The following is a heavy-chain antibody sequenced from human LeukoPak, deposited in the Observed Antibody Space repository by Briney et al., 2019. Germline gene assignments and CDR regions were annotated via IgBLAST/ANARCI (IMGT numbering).Heavy chain of an antibody. J-gene: IGHJ4*02. CDR3: ARAFIAAAGTDY. CDR2: ISAYNGNT. Sequence: ASVKVSCKASGYTFTGYYMHWVRQAPGQGLEWMGWISAYNGNTNYAQKLQGRVTMTTDTSTSTAYMELRSLRSDDTAVYYCARAFIAAAGTDYWGQGTLVTVSS. CDR1: GYTFTGYY. V-gene: IGHV1-18*04. D-gene: IGHD6-13*01.